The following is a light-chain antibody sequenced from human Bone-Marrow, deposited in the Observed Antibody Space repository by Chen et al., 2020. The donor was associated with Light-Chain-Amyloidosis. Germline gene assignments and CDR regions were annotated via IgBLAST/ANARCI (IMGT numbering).Light chain of an antibody. Sequence: QPVLTQPPSVSGAPGQRVTLSCTGSSSNIGAGYDVHWYQQPPGTAPKLLIYGNSNRPSGVPDRFSGSKSGASASLAITGLQAEDEADYYGQSYDSSLSGPVVFGGGTKLTVL. CDR3: QSYDSSLSGPVV. CDR1: SSNIGAGYD. V-gene: IGLV1-40*01. CDR2: GNS. J-gene: IGLJ2*01.